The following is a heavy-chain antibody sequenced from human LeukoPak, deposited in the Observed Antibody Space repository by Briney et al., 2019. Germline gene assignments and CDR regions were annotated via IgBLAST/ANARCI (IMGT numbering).Heavy chain of an antibody. CDR3: AIDRLPYELDY. J-gene: IGHJ4*02. CDR2: INPNSGGT. Sequence: GASVKVSCRASGYTFSDYYIHWVRQAPGQGLEWMGWINPNSGGTNYAQKFQGWVTMTRDTSISTAYMELSSLRSEDTAVYYCAIDRLPYELDYWGQGTLVTVSS. V-gene: IGHV1-2*04. CDR1: GYTFSDYY. D-gene: IGHD5-12*01.